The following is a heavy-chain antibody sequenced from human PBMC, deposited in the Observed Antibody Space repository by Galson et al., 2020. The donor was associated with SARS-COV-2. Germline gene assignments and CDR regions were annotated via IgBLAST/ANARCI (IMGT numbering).Heavy chain of an antibody. CDR3: ARGITIFGIYYYGMDV. D-gene: IGHD3-3*01. V-gene: IGHV3-53*01. CDR2: GST. Sequence: GSTYYAESVKGRSTLSRDSSKNTLSLQLYNLRAEDTAVYYCARGITIFGIYYYGMDVWGQGTTVTVSS. J-gene: IGHJ6*02.